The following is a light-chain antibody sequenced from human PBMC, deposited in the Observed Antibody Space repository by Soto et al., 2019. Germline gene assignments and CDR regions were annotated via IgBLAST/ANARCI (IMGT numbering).Light chain of an antibody. V-gene: IGLV2-18*02. Sequence: QSALTQPPSVSGSPGQSVTISCIGTSSDVGTYDRVSWYQAPPGTAPKLIIYEVHYRPSGVPDRFSGSKSGNTASLTISGLPAEDEGDYYCSSYAASTTLLFGGGTKLTVL. J-gene: IGLJ2*01. CDR3: SSYAASTTLL. CDR1: SSDVGTYDR. CDR2: EVH.